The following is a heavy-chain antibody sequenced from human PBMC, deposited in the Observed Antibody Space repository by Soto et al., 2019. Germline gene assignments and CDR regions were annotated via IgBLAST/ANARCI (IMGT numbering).Heavy chain of an antibody. CDR3: AKVEAAAGVLDY. CDR2: ISWNSGSI. V-gene: IGHV3-9*01. CDR1: GFTFDDYA. Sequence: GGSLRLSCAASGFTFDDYAMHWVRQAPGKGLEWVSGISWNSGSIGYADSVKGRFTISRDNAKNSLYLQMNSLRAEDTALYYCAKVEAAAGVLDYWGQGTLVTVSS. D-gene: IGHD6-13*01. J-gene: IGHJ4*02.